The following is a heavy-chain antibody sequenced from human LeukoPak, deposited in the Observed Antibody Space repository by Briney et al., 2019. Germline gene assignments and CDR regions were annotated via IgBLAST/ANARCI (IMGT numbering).Heavy chain of an antibody. J-gene: IGHJ5*02. V-gene: IGHV1-8*01. CDR2: MNPNSGNT. D-gene: IGHD6-13*01. CDR1: GYTFTSYD. Sequence: GASVKVSCKASGYTFTSYDINWVRQATGQGLEWMGWMNPNSGNTGYAQKFQGRVTMTRNTSISTAYMELSSLRSEDTAVYYCARRCGDSSSWYLGWFDPWGQGTLVNVSS. CDR3: ARRCGDSSSWYLGWFDP.